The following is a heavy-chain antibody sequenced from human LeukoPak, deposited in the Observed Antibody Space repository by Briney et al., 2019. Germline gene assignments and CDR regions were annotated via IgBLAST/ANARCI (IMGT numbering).Heavy chain of an antibody. V-gene: IGHV3-15*01. CDR3: TTDPGDIGGNRLSSGY. CDR1: GFTFSNAW. D-gene: IGHD4-23*01. CDR2: IKSKTDGGTT. J-gene: IGHJ4*02. Sequence: GGSLRLSCAASGFTFSNAWMSWVRQAPGKGLEWVGRIKSKTDGGTTDYAAPVKGRFTISRDDSKNTLYLQMNSLKTEDTAVYYCTTDPGDIGGNRLSSGYWGQGTLVTVSS.